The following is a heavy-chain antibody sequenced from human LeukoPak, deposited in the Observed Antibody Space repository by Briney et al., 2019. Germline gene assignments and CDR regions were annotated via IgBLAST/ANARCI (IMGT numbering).Heavy chain of an antibody. V-gene: IGHV3-23*01. CDR2: ITGSGGST. D-gene: IGHD5-24*01. Sequence: TGGSLRLSCAASGFTLRSSAMSWVRQAPGKGLEWVSGITGSGGSTYYADSVKGRFTISRDNAKNSLYLQMNSLRAEDTAVYYCALSIWLQPIDYWGQGTLVTVSS. CDR1: GFTLRSSA. J-gene: IGHJ4*02. CDR3: ALSIWLQPIDY.